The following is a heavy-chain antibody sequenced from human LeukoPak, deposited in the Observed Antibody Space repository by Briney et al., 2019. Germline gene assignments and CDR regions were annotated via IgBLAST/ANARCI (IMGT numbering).Heavy chain of an antibody. J-gene: IGHJ5*02. Sequence: GASVKVSCKASGYTFTGYYMHWVRQAPGQGLEWMGWINPNSGGTNYAQKFQGRVTMTRDTSISTAYMELSSLRSDDTAVYYCAASTYYYDSSGYNWFDPWGQGTLVTVSS. V-gene: IGHV1-2*02. CDR2: INPNSGGT. D-gene: IGHD3-22*01. CDR1: GYTFTGYY. CDR3: AASTYYYDSSGYNWFDP.